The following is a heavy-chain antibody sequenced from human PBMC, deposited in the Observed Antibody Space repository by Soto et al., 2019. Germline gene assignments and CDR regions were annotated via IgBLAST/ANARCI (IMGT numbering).Heavy chain of an antibody. J-gene: IGHJ6*03. V-gene: IGHV1-46*03. CDR1: GYTFTSYY. D-gene: IGHD2-15*01. CDR3: ARGYCSGGSCPTSYYYYYMDV. CDR2: INPSGGST. Sequence: GASVKVSCKASGYTFTSYYMHWVRQAPGQGLEWMGIINPSGGSTSYAQKFQGRVTMTRDTSTSTVYMELSSLRSEDTAVYYCARGYCSGGSCPTSYYYYYMDVWGKGTTVTVPS.